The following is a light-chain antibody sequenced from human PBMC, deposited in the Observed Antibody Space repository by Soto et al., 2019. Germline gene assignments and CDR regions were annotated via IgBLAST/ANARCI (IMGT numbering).Light chain of an antibody. CDR2: DAS. CDR3: QQDIKCPIT. J-gene: IGKJ5*01. Sequence: TPSPCHPFVSPRETATRACTARQGVSSNLAWYQQKPGQAPRLPISDASTRATGIPARFSGSGSGTELTLTASSPQSEEFAVYYCQQDIKCPITFGQGTRLDIK. V-gene: IGKV3-15*01. CDR1: QGVSSN.